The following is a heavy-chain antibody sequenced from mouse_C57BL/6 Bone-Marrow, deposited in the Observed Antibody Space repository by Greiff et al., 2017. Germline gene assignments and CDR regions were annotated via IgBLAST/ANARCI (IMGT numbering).Heavy chain of an antibody. CDR1: GFTFSDYG. D-gene: IGHD1-1*01. CDR3: AKEYYYWMDY. CDR2: ISSGSSTI. J-gene: IGHJ4*01. V-gene: IGHV5-17*01. Sequence: DVKLVESGGGLVKPGGSLKLSCAASGFTFSDYGMHWVRQAPEKGLEWVAYISSGSSTIYYADTVKGRFTISRDNAKNTLFLQMTSLRSEDTAMYYCAKEYYYWMDYWGQGTSVTVSS.